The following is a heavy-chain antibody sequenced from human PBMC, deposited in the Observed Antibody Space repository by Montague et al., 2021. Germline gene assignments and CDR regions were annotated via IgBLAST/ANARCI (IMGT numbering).Heavy chain of an antibody. CDR3: ARAEEYYGSGSYLGFDY. CDR1: GGSISSGGYN. Sequence: TLSLTCTVSGGSISSGGYNWSWIRERPGKGLEWIGYIFYSGNTYYNPSLKRRVTISVDTSKNQFSLKLSSVTAADTAVYYCARAEEYYGSGSYLGFDYWGQGTLVTVSS. D-gene: IGHD3-10*01. V-gene: IGHV4-31*03. CDR2: IFYSGNT. J-gene: IGHJ4*02.